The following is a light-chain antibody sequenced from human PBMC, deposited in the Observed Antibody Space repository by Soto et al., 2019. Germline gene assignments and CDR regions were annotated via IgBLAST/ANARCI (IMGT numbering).Light chain of an antibody. CDR1: PTVANY. V-gene: IGKV3-11*01. CDR3: QQRSTWPIT. J-gene: IGKJ5*01. Sequence: EIVLTQSPATLSLSPGESATLSCRASPTVANYLAWYQQKPGQAPRLLIYDTSNRATGIPARFSGSGSGTDFTLTISSLEPEDFAVYYGQQRSTWPITFGQGTRLEIK. CDR2: DTS.